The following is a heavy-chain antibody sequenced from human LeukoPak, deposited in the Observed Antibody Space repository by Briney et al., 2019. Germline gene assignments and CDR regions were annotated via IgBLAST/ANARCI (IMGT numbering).Heavy chain of an antibody. CDR1: GYTFSNND. CDR3: AGEIAMHAH. Sequence: GAPVKVSCKASGYTFSNNDLHWVRQAPGQGLEWLGLINPSGGSTIYAQEFQGRVTMTRDTSTSTVYMELSSLRSDDSAVYYCAGEIAMHAHWGQGTLVTASS. J-gene: IGHJ4*02. CDR2: INPSGGST. D-gene: IGHD3-22*01. V-gene: IGHV1-46*01.